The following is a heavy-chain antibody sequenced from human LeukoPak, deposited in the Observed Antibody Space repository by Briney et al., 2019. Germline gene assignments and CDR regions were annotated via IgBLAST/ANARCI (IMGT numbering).Heavy chain of an antibody. J-gene: IGHJ5*02. V-gene: IGHV4-39*01. CDR2: IYYSGST. Sequence: PSETLSLTCTISGGSISSSGYYWGWIRQPPGKGLEWIASIYYSGSTYYNPSLKSRVTISVDTSKNQLSLKLSSLTAADTAVYYCARHEYSGSYYGLSWFDPWGQGTLVTVSS. CDR1: GGSISSSGYY. D-gene: IGHD1-26*01. CDR3: ARHEYSGSYYGLSWFDP.